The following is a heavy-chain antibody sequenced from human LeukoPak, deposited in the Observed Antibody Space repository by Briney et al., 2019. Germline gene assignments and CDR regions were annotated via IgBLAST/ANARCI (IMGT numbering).Heavy chain of an antibody. CDR2: INYKGGPT. D-gene: IGHD2/OR15-2a*01. J-gene: IGHJ6*03. CDR1: GFTLNSFS. Sequence: GGSLRLSCAASGFTLNSFSMHWVRQSPGRGLEYVSAINYKGGPTYYADSVKGRFTISRDNSKNTLYLQMNSLRPEDTALYYCAKGGIHRGYYFYYMDVWGKGTTVTISS. V-gene: IGHV3-64*02. CDR3: AKGGIHRGYYFYYMDV.